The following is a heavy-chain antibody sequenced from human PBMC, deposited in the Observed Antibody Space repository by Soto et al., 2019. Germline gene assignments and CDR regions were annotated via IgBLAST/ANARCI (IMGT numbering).Heavy chain of an antibody. D-gene: IGHD2-21*02. CDR2: IYSGGAT. CDR1: GFTVSTNY. J-gene: IGHJ5*02. Sequence: EVQLVESGGALVQPGGSLRLSCAASGFTVSTNYMRWVRQAPGKGLEWVSVIYSGGATYYADSVKGRFTISRDNSKNTLYLQMTGLRAEETAVYYCARSGGNYWFDPWGQGTLVTVSS. V-gene: IGHV3-66*01. CDR3: ARSGGNYWFDP.